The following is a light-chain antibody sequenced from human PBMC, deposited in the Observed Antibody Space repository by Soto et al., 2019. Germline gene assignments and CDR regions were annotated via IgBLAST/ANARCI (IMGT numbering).Light chain of an antibody. CDR2: AAS. V-gene: IGKV1-9*01. J-gene: IGKJ4*01. CDR1: QAIAIY. CDR3: PHLRIYPLT. Sequence: IPLTQSPSSLSASVGDRVTITCRSSQAIAIYLAWYQQKPVEAPKLLLYAASTLYGGVPSRFSGSGSGTDFAPTIPSLQTDDFATYYCPHLRIYPLTFGGGTKVEIK.